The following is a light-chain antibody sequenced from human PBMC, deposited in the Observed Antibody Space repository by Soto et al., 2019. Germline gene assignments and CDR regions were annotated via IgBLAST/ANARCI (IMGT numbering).Light chain of an antibody. CDR2: AAS. V-gene: IGKV1-39*01. CDR3: QQSYSTPCT. J-gene: IGKJ1*01. Sequence: DIQMTQSPSSLSASVGDRVTITCRASQSISSYLNWYQQKPAKAPQLLISAASSLQSGVPSRFSGSGSGTDFNLTISSLQPEDFATYYCQQSYSTPCTFGQGTNVDIK. CDR1: QSISSY.